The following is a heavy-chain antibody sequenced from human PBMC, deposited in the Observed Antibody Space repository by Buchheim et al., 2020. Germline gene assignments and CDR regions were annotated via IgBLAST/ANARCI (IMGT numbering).Heavy chain of an antibody. Sequence: QVQLQQWGAGLLKPSETLSLTCTVSGGSISSGGYYWSWIRQHPGKGLEWIGYIYYSGSTYYNPSLKSRVTISVDTSKNQFSLKLSSVTAADTAVYYCARAVPAPYYYYYGMDVWGQGTT. CDR3: ARAVPAPYYYYYGMDV. CDR1: GGSISSGGYY. V-gene: IGHV4-31*03. D-gene: IGHD2-2*01. CDR2: IYYSGST. J-gene: IGHJ6*02.